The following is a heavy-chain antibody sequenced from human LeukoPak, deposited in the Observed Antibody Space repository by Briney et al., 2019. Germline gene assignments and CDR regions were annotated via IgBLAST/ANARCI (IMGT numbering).Heavy chain of an antibody. CDR3: FYSGSSLDDY. V-gene: IGHV3-30*02. Sequence: GGSLRLSCAASGFTFSNYGVHWVRQAPGKGLEWVAYIPNEGINKHYADSMKGRFTISRDNSKNALYLLINSLRAEDTAVYYCFYSGSSLDDYWGQGTLVTVSS. CDR1: GFTFSNYG. CDR2: IPNEGINK. J-gene: IGHJ4*02. D-gene: IGHD5-12*01.